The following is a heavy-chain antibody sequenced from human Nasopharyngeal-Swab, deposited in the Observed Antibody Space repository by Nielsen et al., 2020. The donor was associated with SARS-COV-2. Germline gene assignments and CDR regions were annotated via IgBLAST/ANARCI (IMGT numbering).Heavy chain of an antibody. CDR3: AKMPYGDTAMVPHWYFDL. CDR1: GFTFDDYA. J-gene: IGHJ2*01. CDR2: ISWNSGSI. Sequence: SLKISCAASGFTFDDYAMHWVRQAPGKGLEWVSGISWNSGSIGYADSVKGRFTISRDNAKNPLYLQMNSLRAEDTALYYCAKMPYGDTAMVPHWYFDLWGRGTLVTVSS. V-gene: IGHV3-9*01. D-gene: IGHD5-18*01.